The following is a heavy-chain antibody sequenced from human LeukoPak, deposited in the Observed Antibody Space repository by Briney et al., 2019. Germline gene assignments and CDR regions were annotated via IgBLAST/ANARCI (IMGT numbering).Heavy chain of an antibody. Sequence: SETLSLTCTVSGGSISPYYWSWIRQPPGKGLEWIGYVYYSGSTNYNPSLKSRVTISVDTSKSQFSLKLTSVTAADTAVYYCARGGGSGRGNWFDPWGQGSLVIVSS. CDR3: ARGGGSGRGNWFDP. J-gene: IGHJ5*02. D-gene: IGHD3-10*01. CDR2: VYYSGST. V-gene: IGHV4-59*01. CDR1: GGSISPYY.